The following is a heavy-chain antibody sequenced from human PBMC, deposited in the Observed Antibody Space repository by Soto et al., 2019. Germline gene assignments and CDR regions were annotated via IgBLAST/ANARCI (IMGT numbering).Heavy chain of an antibody. D-gene: IGHD3-22*01. Sequence: GASVKVSCKASGGTFSSYAISWVRQAPGQGLEWMGGIIPIFGTANYAQKFQGRVTITADESTSTAYMELSSLRSEDTAVYYCARPYYYDSSAAFDIWGQGTMVPSPQ. J-gene: IGHJ3*02. V-gene: IGHV1-69*13. CDR3: ARPYYYDSSAAFDI. CDR1: GGTFSSYA. CDR2: IIPIFGTA.